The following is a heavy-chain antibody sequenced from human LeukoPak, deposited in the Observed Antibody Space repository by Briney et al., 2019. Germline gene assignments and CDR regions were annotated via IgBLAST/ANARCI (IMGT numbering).Heavy chain of an antibody. CDR1: GFTFSSYA. Sequence: GFSVTLSYPASGFTFSSYAMHWVRQAPGKGLKWVAVISYDGSNKYYADSVKGRFTISRDNSKNTLYLQMNSLRAEDTAVYYCARDHPSHDSSGYPYYYYYYMDVWGKGTTVTVSS. CDR2: ISYDGSNK. V-gene: IGHV3-30*01. D-gene: IGHD3-22*01. J-gene: IGHJ6*03. CDR3: ARDHPSHDSSGYPYYYYYYMDV.